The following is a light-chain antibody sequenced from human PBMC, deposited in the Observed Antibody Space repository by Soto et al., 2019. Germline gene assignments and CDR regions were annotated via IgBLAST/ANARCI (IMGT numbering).Light chain of an antibody. J-gene: IGKJ4*01. Sequence: EIVLTQSPGTLSLSPGESTTLSCRASQSVGRNFLAWYQQKPGRAPRLLIHGASYRATGVKDRFSGSGSETDFTLTISRLEPEDFAVYYCHQYAASPLTFGGGTKVEIK. CDR3: HQYAASPLT. CDR2: GAS. CDR1: QSVGRNF. V-gene: IGKV3-20*01.